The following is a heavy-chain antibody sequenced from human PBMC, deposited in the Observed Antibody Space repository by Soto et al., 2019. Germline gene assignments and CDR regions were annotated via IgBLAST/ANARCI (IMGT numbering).Heavy chain of an antibody. CDR3: APGISMVRGVVVFDY. CDR2: IYWDDDK. D-gene: IGHD3-10*01. J-gene: IGHJ4*02. V-gene: IGHV2-5*02. CDR1: GFSLSTTAVG. Sequence: QITLKESGPTLVNPTQTLTLTCSFSGFSLSTTAVGVGWIRQPPGKALEWLALIYWDDDKRYSPSLKSRLTIATDHSKXQVVLTMTNMDPVDTATYYCAPGISMVRGVVVFDYWGQGTLVTVSS.